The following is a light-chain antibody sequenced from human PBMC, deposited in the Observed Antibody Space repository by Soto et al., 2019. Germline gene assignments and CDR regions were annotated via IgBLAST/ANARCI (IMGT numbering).Light chain of an antibody. V-gene: IGKV4-1*01. CDR3: QQYYSTPWT. CDR1: QSVLYSSNNKNY. CDR2: WAS. Sequence: DIVMTHSPYSLSVSLGERVTINCKSSQSVLYSSNNKNYLAWYQQKPGQPPKLLIYWASTRESGVPDRFSGSGSGTDFTLTISSLQAEDVAVYYCQQYYSTPWTFGQGTKVAIK. J-gene: IGKJ1*01.